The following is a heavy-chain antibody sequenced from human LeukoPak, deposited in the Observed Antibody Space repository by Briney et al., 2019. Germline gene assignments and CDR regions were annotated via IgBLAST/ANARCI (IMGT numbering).Heavy chain of an antibody. CDR1: GESFRGYY. J-gene: IGHJ1*01. V-gene: IGHV4-34*01. CDR2: INHSGST. D-gene: IGHD2-2*01. Sequence: PSETLSLTCVVYGESFRGYYWSGIRHPPGKGLEWIGEINHSGSTKFNPAVKSRVNISVDTSKNQFSLKLSSVTAADTAVYYCASDYYCSSTSCRAAEYFQHWGQGTLVTVSS. CDR3: ASDYYCSSTSCRAAEYFQH.